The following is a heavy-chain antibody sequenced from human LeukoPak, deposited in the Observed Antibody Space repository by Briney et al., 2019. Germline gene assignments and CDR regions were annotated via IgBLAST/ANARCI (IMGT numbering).Heavy chain of an antibody. D-gene: IGHD5-18*01. J-gene: IGHJ4*02. CDR1: GFTFSSYA. V-gene: IGHV3-23*01. Sequence: GGSLRLSCAASGFTFSSYAMSWVRQAPGKGLEWVSRISDSGGSTYYADSVKGRFTISRDNSKNTLYLQMNILRAEDTAVYYCAKDLRYSYGGDFDYWGQGTLVTVSS. CDR2: ISDSGGST. CDR3: AKDLRYSYGGDFDY.